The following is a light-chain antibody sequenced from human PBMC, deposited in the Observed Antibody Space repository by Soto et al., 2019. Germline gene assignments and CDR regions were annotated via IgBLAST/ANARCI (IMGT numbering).Light chain of an antibody. V-gene: IGKV1-12*01. J-gene: IGKJ4*01. CDR1: QDIERW. CDR3: KQSKSFPLT. CDR2: AAS. Sequence: DIQMTQSPSSLSASVGDRVSITCRASQDIERWLAWYQQKPGEAPKVLIYAASSLQSGVPSRFSGSGSGTDFSLTIRRLQSEDFATYYCKQSKSFPLTFGGGTKLDIK.